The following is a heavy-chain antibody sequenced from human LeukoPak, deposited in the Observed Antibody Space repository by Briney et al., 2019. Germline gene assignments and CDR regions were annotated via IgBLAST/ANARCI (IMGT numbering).Heavy chain of an antibody. J-gene: IGHJ4*02. CDR2: IIPIFGTA. Sequence: SVKVSCKASGGTFSSYAISWVRQAPGQGLEWMGGIIPIFGTANYAQKFQGRVTITADKSTSTAYMELSSLRSEDAAVYYCARVFHYYDSSGYRYYFDYWGQGTLVTVSS. D-gene: IGHD3-22*01. CDR1: GGTFSSYA. CDR3: ARVFHYYDSSGYRYYFDY. V-gene: IGHV1-69*06.